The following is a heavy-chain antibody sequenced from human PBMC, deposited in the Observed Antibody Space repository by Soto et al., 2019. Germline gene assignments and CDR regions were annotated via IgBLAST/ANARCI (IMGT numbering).Heavy chain of an antibody. D-gene: IGHD2-15*01. CDR2: FTASGGST. Sequence: VQLLESGGGLVQPGGSLRLSCAASGFTFSSHAMTWVRQAPGKGLEWVSGFTASGGSTYYADSVKGRFTISRDNSKNTLYLQMNGLRAEDTALYYCVKSGGTCYSGCYYYMDVWGKGTTVTVSS. CDR3: VKSGGTCYSGCYYYMDV. V-gene: IGHV3-23*01. CDR1: GFTFSSHA. J-gene: IGHJ6*03.